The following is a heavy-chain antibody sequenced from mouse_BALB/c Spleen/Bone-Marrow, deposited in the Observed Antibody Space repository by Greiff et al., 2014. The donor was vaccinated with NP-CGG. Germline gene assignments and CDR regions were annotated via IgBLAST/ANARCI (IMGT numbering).Heavy chain of an antibody. CDR1: GFNIKDTY. V-gene: IGHV14-3*02. Sequence: VQLQQSGAELVKPGASVKLSCTASGFNIKDTYMHWVKQRPEQSLEWIGRIDPANGNTKYDPKFQGKATITADTSSNTAYLQLSSLTSEDTAVYYCARSRDYGSSYYAMDYWGQGTSVTVSS. J-gene: IGHJ4*01. CDR2: IDPANGNT. D-gene: IGHD1-1*01. CDR3: ARSRDYGSSYYAMDY.